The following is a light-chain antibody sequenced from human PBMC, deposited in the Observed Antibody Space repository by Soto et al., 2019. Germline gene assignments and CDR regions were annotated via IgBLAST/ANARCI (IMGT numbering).Light chain of an antibody. CDR2: DTS. CDR1: QSVRSY. J-gene: IGKJ2*01. V-gene: IGKV3-11*01. Sequence: IVLAQSPATLSLSPGERATLSCRASQSVRSYLAWYQQKLGQAPSLLIYDTSNRATGIPARFSGSGSGTDFTLTNSSLEPEDFAVYYCQQRSDWPYTFGQGTKLEIK. CDR3: QQRSDWPYT.